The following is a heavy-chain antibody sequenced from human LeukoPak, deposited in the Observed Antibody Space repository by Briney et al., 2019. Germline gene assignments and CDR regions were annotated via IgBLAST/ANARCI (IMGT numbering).Heavy chain of an antibody. V-gene: IGHV1-2*02. D-gene: IGHD2-8*01. CDR3: ARLMSTATPEGP. CDR1: GYTFTGYY. J-gene: IGHJ5*02. Sequence: ASVKVSCKASGYTFTGYYMHWVRQAPGRGLEWMGWINPNSGGTNYAQKFQGRVTMTRDTSISTAYMELSRLRSDDTAVYYCARLMSTATPEGPWGQGTLVTVSS. CDR2: INPNSGGT.